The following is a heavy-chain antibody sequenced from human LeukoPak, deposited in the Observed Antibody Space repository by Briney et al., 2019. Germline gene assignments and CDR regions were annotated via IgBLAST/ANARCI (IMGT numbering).Heavy chain of an antibody. V-gene: IGHV3-30*18. D-gene: IGHD4-23*01. J-gene: IGHJ4*02. CDR1: GFTFSIFG. CDR2: ISYDGSNI. Sequence: GGSLRLSCAASGFTFSIFGMHWVRQAPGKGLEWVAIISYDGSNIYYGDSVKGRFTISRDNSKNTLYLLMNSLRVEDTAVYYCAKKRAGGTSAPLDYWGQGTLVTVSS. CDR3: AKKRAGGTSAPLDY.